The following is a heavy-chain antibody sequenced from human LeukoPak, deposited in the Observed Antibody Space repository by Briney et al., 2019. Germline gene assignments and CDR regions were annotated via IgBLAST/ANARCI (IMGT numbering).Heavy chain of an antibody. CDR2: IAYDGSRV. J-gene: IGHJ4*02. Sequence: GGSLRLSCAGSGFTFGGYGMHWFRQTPGKRLEWVAVIAYDGSRVFYADSVKGRFTISRDNSKNTMSVQMDDLRAEDTAVYYCTRYNNDHFDYWGQGTLVTVSS. D-gene: IGHD1-14*01. CDR3: TRYNNDHFDY. V-gene: IGHV3-33*01. CDR1: GFTFGGYG.